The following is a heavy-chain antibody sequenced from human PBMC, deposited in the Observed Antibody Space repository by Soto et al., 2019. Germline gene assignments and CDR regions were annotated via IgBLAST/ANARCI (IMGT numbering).Heavy chain of an antibody. V-gene: IGHV4-31*03. D-gene: IGHD6-6*01. Sequence: QVQLQESGPGLVKPSQTLSLTCTVSGGSISGGGYYWSWIRQYPGKGLEWIGNIHFSGSTYYNPXLXXRXXXXXXXXXXXXXXXXXXXXXXXXXXXXXXXRASSGRDPFYFDLWGQGILVAVSS. CDR2: IHFSGST. CDR3: XXXRASSGRDPFYFDL. J-gene: IGHJ4*02. CDR1: GGSISGGGYY.